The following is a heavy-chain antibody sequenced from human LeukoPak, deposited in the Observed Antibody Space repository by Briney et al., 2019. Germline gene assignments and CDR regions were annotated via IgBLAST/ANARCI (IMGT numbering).Heavy chain of an antibody. CDR1: GNSINSDYY. CDR3: ARDCTGQFSRDFFDP. Sequence: PWETLSLTCTVSGNSINSDYYWGWIRHSPGKGLEWIGSVYYSGITYYNPSLKSRVIISVDTSKNQFSLTLTSVTAADTAVYFCARDCTGQFSRDFFDPWGQGTLVTVSS. CDR2: VYYSGIT. J-gene: IGHJ5*02. D-gene: IGHD2-8*02. V-gene: IGHV4-38-2*02.